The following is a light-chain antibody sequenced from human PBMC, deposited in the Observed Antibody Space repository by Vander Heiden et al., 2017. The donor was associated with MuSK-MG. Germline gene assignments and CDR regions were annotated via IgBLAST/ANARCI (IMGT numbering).Light chain of an antibody. CDR2: NNY. CDR1: SSNIGSSY. CDR3: ATWDDILWV. J-gene: IGLJ3*02. V-gene: IGLV1-44*01. Sequence: QSVLTQPPSASGTPVQRVTISCSGSSSNIGSSYVTWYQKFPGTAPQLLIHNNYQRPSGVPDRFSGSKSGTSASLAISGLQSEDEADYYCATWDDILWVFGGGTKLTVL.